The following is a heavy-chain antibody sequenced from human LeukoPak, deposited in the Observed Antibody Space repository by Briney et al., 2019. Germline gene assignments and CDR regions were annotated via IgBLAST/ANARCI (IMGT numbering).Heavy chain of an antibody. D-gene: IGHD3-9*01. CDR2: ISSSSSYT. V-gene: IGHV3-11*06. CDR1: GFTFSDYY. Sequence: GGSLRLSCAASGFTFSDYYMSWIRQAPGKGLEWVSYISSSSSYTNYADSVKGRFTISRDNAKNSLYLQMNSLRAEDTAVYYCARDQVLRYFDWLLTGGYFDYWGQGTLVTVSS. J-gene: IGHJ4*02. CDR3: ARDQVLRYFDWLLTGGYFDY.